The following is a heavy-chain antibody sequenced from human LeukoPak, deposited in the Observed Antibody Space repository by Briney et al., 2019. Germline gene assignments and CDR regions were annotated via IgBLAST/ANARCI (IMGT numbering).Heavy chain of an antibody. V-gene: IGHV3-9*01. J-gene: IGHJ4*02. CDR1: GFTFSSYA. CDR3: AKAYCSSTSCFGAF. Sequence: GGSLRLSCAASGFTFSSYAMHWVRQAPGKGLEWVSGISWNSGSIGYADSVKGRFTISRDNAKNSLYLQMNSLRAEDTALYYCAKAYCSSTSCFGAFWGQGTLVTVSS. CDR2: ISWNSGSI. D-gene: IGHD2-2*01.